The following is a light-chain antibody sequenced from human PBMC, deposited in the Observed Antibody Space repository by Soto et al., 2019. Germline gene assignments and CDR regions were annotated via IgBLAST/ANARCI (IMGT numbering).Light chain of an antibody. CDR1: QSVSSH. Sequence: EIVMTQSPATLSVSPGEGATVSCRASQSVSSHLAWYQHKPGQAPRLLFYDASTRATGIPARFSGSGSGTEFTLTISSLQSEDFAVYYCQQRSNWPPLTFGQGTRLEIK. J-gene: IGKJ5*01. CDR3: QQRSNWPPLT. CDR2: DAS. V-gene: IGKV3-15*01.